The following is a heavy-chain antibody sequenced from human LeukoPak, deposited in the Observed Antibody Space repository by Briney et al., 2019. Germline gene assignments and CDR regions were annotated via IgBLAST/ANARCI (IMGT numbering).Heavy chain of an antibody. CDR1: GFTFSSYS. CDR2: ISSSSSYI. D-gene: IGHD3-10*01. J-gene: IGHJ6*02. CDR3: ARDWDGSGSPYYYGMDV. Sequence: NPGGSLRLSCAASGFTFSSYSMNWVRQAPGKGLEWVSSISSSSSYIYYADSVKGRFTISRDNAKNSLYLQMNSLRAEDTAVYYCARDWDGSGSPYYYGMDVWGQGTTVTVSS. V-gene: IGHV3-21*01.